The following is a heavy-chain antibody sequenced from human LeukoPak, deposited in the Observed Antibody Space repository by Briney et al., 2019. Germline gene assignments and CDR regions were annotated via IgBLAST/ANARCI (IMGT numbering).Heavy chain of an antibody. CDR3: ARDAYSSRWYWFDP. Sequence: ASVKVSCKASGYTFTTYGISWVRQAPGQGLEWMGWISAYNGNTNYAQKFQGRVTMTTDTSTSTAYMELRSLRSDDTAVYYCARDAYSSRWYWFDPWGQGTLVTVSS. CDR1: GYTFTTYG. D-gene: IGHD6-13*01. J-gene: IGHJ5*02. V-gene: IGHV1-18*01. CDR2: ISAYNGNT.